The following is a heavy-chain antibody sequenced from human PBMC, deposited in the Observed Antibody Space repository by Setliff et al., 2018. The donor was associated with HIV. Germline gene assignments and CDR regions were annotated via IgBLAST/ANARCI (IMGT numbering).Heavy chain of an antibody. CDR1: GGSIGGYY. D-gene: IGHD3-10*01. Sequence: SETLSLTCTVSGGSIGGYYWSWIRQPPGKKKKKNKKKKKKGRTNYNPSLESRVTISLDTSKNQFSLRLTSVTAADTAVYYCARVRSYGSAYDAFDVWGPGTMVTVSS. CDR2: KKKKGRT. J-gene: IGHJ3*01. V-gene: IGHV4-4*08. CDR3: ARVRSYGSAYDAFDV.